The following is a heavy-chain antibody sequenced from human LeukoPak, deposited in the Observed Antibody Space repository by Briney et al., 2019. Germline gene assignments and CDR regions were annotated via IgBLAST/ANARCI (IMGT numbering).Heavy chain of an antibody. Sequence: PSETLSLTCTVSGGSISSYYWSWIRQPPGKGLEWIGYIYYSGSTNYNPSLKSRVTISVDTSKNQFSLKLSSVTAADTAVYYCARDEQWLVLGYWGQGTLVTVSS. CDR3: ARDEQWLVLGY. CDR1: GGSISSYY. CDR2: IYYSGST. D-gene: IGHD6-19*01. V-gene: IGHV4-59*12. J-gene: IGHJ4*02.